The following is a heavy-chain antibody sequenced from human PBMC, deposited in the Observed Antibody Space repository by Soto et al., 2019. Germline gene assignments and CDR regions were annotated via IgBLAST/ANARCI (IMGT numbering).Heavy chain of an antibody. D-gene: IGHD4-17*01. CDR2: ISHTGTT. V-gene: IGHV4-38-2*02. J-gene: IGHJ6*02. CDR1: GFPISSPYS. CDR3: ARVTMVIRDSDHFGVDV. Sequence: SETLSLTCLVSGFPISSPYSWGWIRQPPGKGLAWIGSISHTGTTSYSPSLTSRVSISVDTSKNQVSLKLTSVTAADTAVYFCARVTMVIRDSDHFGVDVWGHGTPVTVYS.